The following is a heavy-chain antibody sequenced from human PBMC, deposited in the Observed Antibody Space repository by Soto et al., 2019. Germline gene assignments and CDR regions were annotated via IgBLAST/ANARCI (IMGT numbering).Heavy chain of an antibody. D-gene: IGHD2-15*01. J-gene: IGHJ4*02. V-gene: IGHV3-30*18. CDR3: AKAQREYCSGGSCYSLDY. CDR1: GFTFSSYG. Sequence: QVQLVESGGGVVQPGRSLRLSCAASGFTFSSYGRHWVRQAPGKGLEWVAVISYDGSNKYYADSVKGRFTISRDNSKNTLYLQMNSLRAEDTAVYYCAKAQREYCSGGSCYSLDYWGQGTLVTVSS. CDR2: ISYDGSNK.